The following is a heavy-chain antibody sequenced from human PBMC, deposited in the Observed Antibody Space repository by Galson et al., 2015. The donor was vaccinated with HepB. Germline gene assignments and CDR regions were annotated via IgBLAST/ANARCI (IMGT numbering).Heavy chain of an antibody. Sequence: TLSLTCTVSGGSISSGDFYWNWLRQPPGKGLQWIGSILYSGSTNYNSSLKSRVTISIDTSQNQFSLKLRSVTAADTAVYYCVRQQYWSRTFDYWGQGTPVTVSS. D-gene: IGHD2/OR15-2a*01. CDR1: GGSISSGDFY. CDR3: VRQQYWSRTFDY. J-gene: IGHJ4*02. V-gene: IGHV4-30-4*08. CDR2: ILYSGST.